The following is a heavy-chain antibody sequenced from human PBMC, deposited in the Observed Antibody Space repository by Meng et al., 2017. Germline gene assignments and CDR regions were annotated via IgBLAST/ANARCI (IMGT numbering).Heavy chain of an antibody. V-gene: IGHV1-3*01. CDR3: ARDSCTGGICYRGSFDY. D-gene: IGHD2-15*01. J-gene: IGHJ4*02. Sequence: QVQLGQSGGEVKEPGASGKVPCKASGYTFTSYAMHWVRQAPGQSLEWMGWLNAGNGDTKYSQKFQGRVTITRDSSASTAYMELSSLRSEDTAVYYCARDSCTGGICYRGSFDYWAQGTLVTVSS. CDR2: LNAGNGDT. CDR1: GYTFTSYA.